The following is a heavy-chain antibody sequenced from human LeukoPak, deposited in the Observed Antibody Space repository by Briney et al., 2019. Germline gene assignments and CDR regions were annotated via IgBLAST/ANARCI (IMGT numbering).Heavy chain of an antibody. D-gene: IGHD2-15*01. CDR2: INWNGGST. Sequence: GGSLSLSCAASGFTFDDYGMSWVRQAPGKGLEWVSGINWNGGSTGYADSVKGRFTISRDNAKNSLYLQMNSLRAEDTALYYCARGGAHCSGGSCYSENYYMDVWGKGTTVTVSS. V-gene: IGHV3-20*04. CDR1: GFTFDDYG. J-gene: IGHJ6*03. CDR3: ARGGAHCSGGSCYSENYYMDV.